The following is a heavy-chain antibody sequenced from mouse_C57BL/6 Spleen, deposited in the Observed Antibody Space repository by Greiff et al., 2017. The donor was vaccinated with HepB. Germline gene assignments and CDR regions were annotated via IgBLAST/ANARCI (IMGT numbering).Heavy chain of an antibody. J-gene: IGHJ1*03. CDR1: GYTFTSYW. V-gene: IGHV1-64*01. CDR3: ARRAIRYYGSSPYWYVDV. CDR2: IHPNSGST. D-gene: IGHD1-1*01. Sequence: VQLQQSGAELVKPGASVKLSCKASGYTFTSYWMHWVKQRPGQGLEWIGMIHPNSGSTNYNEKFKSKATLTVDKSSSTAYMQLSSLTSEDSAVFYCARRAIRYYGSSPYWYVDVWGTGTTVTVSS.